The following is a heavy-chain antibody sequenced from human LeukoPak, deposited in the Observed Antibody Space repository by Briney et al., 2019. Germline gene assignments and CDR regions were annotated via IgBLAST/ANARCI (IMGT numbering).Heavy chain of an antibody. V-gene: IGHV3-33*01. J-gene: IGHJ4*02. Sequence: GGSLRLSCEASGFTFSGYGMHWVRQAPGKGLEWLAVVWFDANTKYYADSVKGRFTISRDNSKNTLHLQMNSLRAEDTAIYYCTRDNPSRAYDHWGQGTLVTVSS. CDR3: TRDNPSRAYDH. CDR1: GFTFSGYG. D-gene: IGHD2-2*01. CDR2: VWFDANTK.